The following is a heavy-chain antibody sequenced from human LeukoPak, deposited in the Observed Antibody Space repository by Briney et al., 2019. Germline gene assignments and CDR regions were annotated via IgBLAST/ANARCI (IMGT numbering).Heavy chain of an antibody. CDR3: ARDGGAWPY. V-gene: IGHV3-21*04. J-gene: IGHJ4*02. Sequence: PGASLSLSCEGSGFYFNSYTINWIRPAPGKGLEWVASIDSSSSYIHYTDSVTGRFSISRDSAKNSVYLQMNSLRTEDAAVYYCARDGGAWPYWGQGTLVTVAS. D-gene: IGHD3-3*01. CDR1: GFYFNSYT. CDR2: IDSSSSYI.